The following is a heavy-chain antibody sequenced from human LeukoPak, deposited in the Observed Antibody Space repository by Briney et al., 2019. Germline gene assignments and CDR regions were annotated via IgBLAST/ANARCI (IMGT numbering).Heavy chain of an antibody. V-gene: IGHV4-59*01. CDR1: GGSISSYY. CDR2: IYYSGST. CDR3: ARVSTRGVRSLIAAASNYYYMDV. Sequence: SETLSLTCTVSGGSISSYYWSWIRQPPGKGLEWIGYIYYSGSTNYNPSLKSRVTISVDTSKNQFSLKLSSVTAADTAVYYCARVSTRGVRSLIAAASNYYYMDVWGKGTTVTVSS. J-gene: IGHJ6*03. D-gene: IGHD6-13*01.